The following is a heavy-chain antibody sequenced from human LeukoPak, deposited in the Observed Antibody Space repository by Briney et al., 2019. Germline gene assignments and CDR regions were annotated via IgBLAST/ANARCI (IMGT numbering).Heavy chain of an antibody. CDR2: INDRGTGT. CDR3: AKDLPVTTN. CDR1: GLTFSKFA. V-gene: IGHV3-23*01. J-gene: IGHJ4*02. D-gene: IGHD4-11*01. Sequence: GGSLRLSCAASGLTFSKFALSWVRQAPGKGLEWVSTINDRGTGTYYADSVKGRFTISRDNSKNTLSLQMNSLRAEDTAVYYCAKDLPVTTNWGQGTLVTVSS.